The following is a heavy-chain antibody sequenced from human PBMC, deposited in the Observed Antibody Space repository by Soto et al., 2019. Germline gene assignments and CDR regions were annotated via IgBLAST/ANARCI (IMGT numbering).Heavy chain of an antibody. D-gene: IGHD6-13*01. V-gene: IGHV1-18*01. J-gene: IGHJ4*02. CDR2: ISAHSGNT. CDR3: ARIAASGIVHEFDF. CDR1: GYTFTSYA. Sequence: QVQLVQSEGEVKKPGASVKISCRASGYTFTSYAINWVRQAPGQGLEWMGWISAHSGNTNYAQKVQGRVTMTTDTSTSTAYMELRSLRSDDTAIYYCARIAASGIVHEFDFWGQGTLVTVSS.